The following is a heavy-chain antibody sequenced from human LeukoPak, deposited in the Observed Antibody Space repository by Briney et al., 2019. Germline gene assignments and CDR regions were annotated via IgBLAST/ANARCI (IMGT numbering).Heavy chain of an antibody. Sequence: GGSLRLSCAASGFTFSSYGMHWVRQAPGKGLEWVAVIWYDGSNKYYADSVKGRFTISRDNSKNTLYLQMNSLRAEDTAVYYCARDVDGGFWSGYYIDYWGQGTLVTVSS. CDR3: ARDVDGGFWSGYYIDY. V-gene: IGHV3-33*01. CDR1: GFTFSSYG. CDR2: IWYDGSNK. J-gene: IGHJ4*02. D-gene: IGHD3-3*01.